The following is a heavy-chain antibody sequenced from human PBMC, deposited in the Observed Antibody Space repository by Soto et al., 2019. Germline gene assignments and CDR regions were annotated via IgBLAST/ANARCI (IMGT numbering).Heavy chain of an antibody. CDR2: ISSSSTYI. V-gene: IGHV3-21*01. CDR3: ARAPYDSDGMDV. Sequence: GGSLRLSCAASGFAFSSYSMNWVRQAPGKGLEWVSSISSSSTYINYADSVKGRFTISRDNAKNSLYLQMNSLRVEDTAVYYWARAPYDSDGMDVWGQGTTVTVSS. D-gene: IGHD5-12*01. CDR1: GFAFSSYS. J-gene: IGHJ6*02.